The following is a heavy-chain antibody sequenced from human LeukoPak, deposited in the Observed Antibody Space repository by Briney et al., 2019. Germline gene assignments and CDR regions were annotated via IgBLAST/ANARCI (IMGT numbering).Heavy chain of an antibody. CDR1: GFTFSSYA. Sequence: GGSLSLSCAASGFTFSSYAMSWARQAPGKGLEGVSAISGSGGSTYYADSVKGRFTISRDNSKNTLYLQMNSLRAEDTAVYYCAKGSSSEYYYYYYYMDVWGKGTTVTVSS. D-gene: IGHD6-6*01. V-gene: IGHV3-23*01. J-gene: IGHJ6*03. CDR3: AKGSSSEYYYYYYYMDV. CDR2: ISGSGGST.